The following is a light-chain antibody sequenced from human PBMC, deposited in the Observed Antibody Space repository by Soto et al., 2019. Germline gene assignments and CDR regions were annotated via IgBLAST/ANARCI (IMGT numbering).Light chain of an antibody. J-gene: IGKJ3*01. Sequence: EIVLTQSPATLSLSPGERATLSCRASQSVSSYLAWYQQKPGQAPRLLIYDASNRATGIPARFSGSGSGTDFTLTISRLEPEDFAFYYCQQRSNCAFGHGTKVDIK. CDR1: QSVSSY. V-gene: IGKV3-11*01. CDR2: DAS. CDR3: QQRSNCA.